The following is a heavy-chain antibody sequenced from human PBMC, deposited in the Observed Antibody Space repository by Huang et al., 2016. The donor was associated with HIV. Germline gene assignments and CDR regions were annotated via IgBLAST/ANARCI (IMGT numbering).Heavy chain of an antibody. CDR2: IKQDESEK. Sequence: VESGGRSVQPGGSLKLSCVGSTFTFGASWMSWVRQPTGKGLEWVANIKQDESEKYYVDSVKGRFNISRDNARKVLFLEMDDLRVEDTAIYFCATKTAGMDIWGQGTTVTVSS. CDR1: TFTFGASW. CDR3: ATKTAGMDI. J-gene: IGHJ6*02. V-gene: IGHV3-7*01. D-gene: IGHD1-7*01.